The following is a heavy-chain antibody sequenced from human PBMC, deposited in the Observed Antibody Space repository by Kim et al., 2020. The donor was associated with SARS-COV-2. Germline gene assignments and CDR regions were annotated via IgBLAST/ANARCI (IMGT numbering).Heavy chain of an antibody. CDR3: AADPKALRYFDWSLGPYGMDV. CDR2: IVVGSGNT. Sequence: SVKVSCKASGFTFTSSAVQWVRQARGQRLEWIGWIVVGSGNTNYAQKFQERVTITRDMSTSTAYMELSSLRSEDTAVYYCAADPKALRYFDWSLGPYGMDVWGQGTTVTVSS. V-gene: IGHV1-58*01. CDR1: GFTFTSSA. D-gene: IGHD3-9*01. J-gene: IGHJ6*02.